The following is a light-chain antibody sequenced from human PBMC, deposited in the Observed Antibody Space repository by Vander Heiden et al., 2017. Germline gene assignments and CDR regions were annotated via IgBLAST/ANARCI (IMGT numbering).Light chain of an antibody. CDR1: SSDVGGYNY. CDR2: EVS. CDR3: SSYTSSSTPLYV. V-gene: IGLV2-14*01. Sequence: QSALTQPVSVSGSPGQSITISCTGTSSDVGGYNYVSWYQQHPGKAPKLMIYEVSNRPSGVSNRFSGSKSGNTASLTISGLQAEDEADYYCSSYTSSSTPLYVFGTGTKVTGL. J-gene: IGLJ1*01.